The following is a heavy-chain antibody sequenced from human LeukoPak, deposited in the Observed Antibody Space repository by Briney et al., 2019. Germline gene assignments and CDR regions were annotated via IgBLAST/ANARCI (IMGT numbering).Heavy chain of an antibody. Sequence: SVKVSFKASVGTFSSYAISWVRQAPGQGLEWMGRIIPIFGTANYAQKFQGRVTNTTDESTSTAYMELSSLRSEDTAVYYCARDDYGDGTWGQGTLVTVSS. CDR2: IIPIFGTA. CDR1: VGTFSSYA. V-gene: IGHV1-69*05. J-gene: IGHJ4*02. CDR3: ARDDYGDGT. D-gene: IGHD4-17*01.